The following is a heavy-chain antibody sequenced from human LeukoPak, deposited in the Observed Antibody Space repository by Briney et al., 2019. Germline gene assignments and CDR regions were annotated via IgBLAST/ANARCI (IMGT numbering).Heavy chain of an antibody. V-gene: IGHV3-30-3*01. D-gene: IGHD5-24*01. J-gene: IGHJ4*02. CDR2: ISYDGSNK. Sequence: GGSLRLSCEASGFTFSSYAMHWVRQAPGKGLEWVAVISYDGSNKYYADSVKGRFTISRDNSKNTLYLQMNSLRAEDTAVYYCARGGNGYNLDYWGQGTLVTVSS. CDR1: GFTFSSYA. CDR3: ARGGNGYNLDY.